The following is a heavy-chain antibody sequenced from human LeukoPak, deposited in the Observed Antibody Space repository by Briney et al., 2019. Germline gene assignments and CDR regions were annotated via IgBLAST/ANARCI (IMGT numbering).Heavy chain of an antibody. J-gene: IGHJ4*02. D-gene: IGHD6-13*01. CDR3: ARARSITWYLFDY. Sequence: SETLSLTCAVSGGSISSGGYSWSWIRQPPGKGLKWIGYIYHSGITNYNPSLKSRVSMSVDASKSQFSLNLSSVTAADTAVYYCARARSITWYLFDYWGQGTLVTVSS. V-gene: IGHV4-61*08. CDR2: IYHSGIT. CDR1: GGSISSGGYS.